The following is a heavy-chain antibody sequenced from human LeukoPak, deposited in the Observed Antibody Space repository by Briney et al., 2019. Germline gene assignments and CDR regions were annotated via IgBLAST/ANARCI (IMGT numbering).Heavy chain of an antibody. V-gene: IGHV4-4*07. CDR2: IYTSGST. Sequence: PSETLSLTCSVSGGSISSHYWSWIRQPAGKGLEWIGRIYTSGSTNYNPSLKSRVTMSVDTSKNQFSLRLSSVTAADTAVYYCAKARYYYDTSDYYHNYFDYWGQGTLVTVSS. CDR3: AKARYYYDTSDYYHNYFDY. D-gene: IGHD3-22*01. J-gene: IGHJ4*02. CDR1: GGSISSHY.